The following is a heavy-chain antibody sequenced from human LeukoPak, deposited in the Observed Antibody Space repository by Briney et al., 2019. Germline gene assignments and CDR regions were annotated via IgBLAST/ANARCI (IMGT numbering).Heavy chain of an antibody. J-gene: IGHJ3*02. CDR3: ATITTYYCDSNGALVGAFDI. D-gene: IGHD3-22*01. Sequence: SETLSLTCTVSGYSISSGYYWGWIRQPPGKGLEWIGFIYHSGSTYYNPYLKSRVTISVDTSKNQFSLKLSSVTAADTAVYSCATITTYYCDSNGALVGAFDIWGQGTMVTVSS. CDR2: IYHSGST. V-gene: IGHV4-38-2*02. CDR1: GYSISSGYY.